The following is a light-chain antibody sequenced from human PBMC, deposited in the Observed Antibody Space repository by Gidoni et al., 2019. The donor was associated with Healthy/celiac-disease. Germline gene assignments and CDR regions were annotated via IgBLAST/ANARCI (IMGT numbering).Light chain of an antibody. V-gene: IGLV1-40*01. Sequence: QSVLTQPPSVSGAPGQRVTISCTGSSSNIGAGYDVHWYQQLPGTAPKLLIYGNSNRPSAVPDRFSGSKSGTSASLVITGLQAEDEADYYCQSYDSSLSAVLFGGGTKLTVL. J-gene: IGLJ2*01. CDR3: QSYDSSLSAVL. CDR2: GNS. CDR1: SSNIGAGYD.